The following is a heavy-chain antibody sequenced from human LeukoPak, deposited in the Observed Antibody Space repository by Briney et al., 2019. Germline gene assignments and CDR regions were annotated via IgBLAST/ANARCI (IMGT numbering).Heavy chain of an antibody. CDR3: ARAFRGIFGVFEAFDI. CDR1: GGTFSSYA. D-gene: IGHD3-3*01. J-gene: IGHJ3*02. CDR2: IIPIFGTA. Sequence: SVKVSCKASGGTFSSYAISWVRQAPGQGLEWMGGIIPIFGTANYAQKFQGRVTITADESTSTAYMELSSLRSEDTAVYYCARAFRGIFGVFEAFDIWGQGTMVTVSS. V-gene: IGHV1-69*13.